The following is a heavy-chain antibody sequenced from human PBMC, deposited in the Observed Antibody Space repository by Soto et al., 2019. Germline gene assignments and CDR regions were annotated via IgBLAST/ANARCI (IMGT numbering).Heavy chain of an antibody. D-gene: IGHD1-7*01. V-gene: IGHV4-39*01. J-gene: IGHJ5*02. Sequence: PSETLSLTCTVSGGSISSSSYYWGWIRQPPGKGLEWIGSIYYSGSTYYNPSLKSRVTISVDTSKNQFSLKLSSVTAADTAVYYCARHFKPNWNYVQVWFDPWGQGTLVTVSS. CDR1: GGSISSSSYY. CDR3: ARHFKPNWNYVQVWFDP. CDR2: IYYSGST.